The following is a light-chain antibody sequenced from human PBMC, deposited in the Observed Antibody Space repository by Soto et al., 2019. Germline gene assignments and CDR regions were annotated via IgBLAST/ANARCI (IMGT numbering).Light chain of an antibody. J-gene: IGKJ4*01. CDR2: KAS. V-gene: IGKV1-5*03. CDR1: QSISTW. CDR3: QQYNTYPQT. Sequence: DIQMTQSPSTLSASVGDRVTITCRASQSISTWLVWYQQKPGKAPKLLIYKASTLEGGVPSRFSGSGSETEFNITISSLHPDDFATYYCQQYNTYPQTFGGGTTVEIK.